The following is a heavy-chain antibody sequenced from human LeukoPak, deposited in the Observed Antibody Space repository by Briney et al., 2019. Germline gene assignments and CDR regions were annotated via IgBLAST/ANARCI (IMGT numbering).Heavy chain of an antibody. D-gene: IGHD3-22*01. V-gene: IGHV4-61*02. CDR2: IYASGST. Sequence: SETLSLTXTVSGGSISSGSYYWSWIRQPAGNGLEWIGRIYASGSTNYNPSLKSRVTMSVDTSKNQFSLKVSSVTAADTAVYYCARTMNGAFDIWGQGTMVTVSS. CDR3: ARTMNGAFDI. CDR1: GGSISSGSYY. J-gene: IGHJ3*02.